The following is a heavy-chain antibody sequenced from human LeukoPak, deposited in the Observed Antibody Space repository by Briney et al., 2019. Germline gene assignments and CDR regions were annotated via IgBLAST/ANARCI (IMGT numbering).Heavy chain of an antibody. CDR2: ISYDGDIK. V-gene: IGHV3-30*03. Sequence: GGSLRLSCAASGFTFSNYGMHWVRQAPGKGLEWVAIISYDGDIKYYADYVKGRFTISRDNSKNTLCLQMNSLRAEDTAMYYCARDHIGPVAGDFDLWGQGTLVTVSS. CDR3: ARDHIGPVAGDFDL. D-gene: IGHD6-19*01. J-gene: IGHJ4*02. CDR1: GFTFSNYG.